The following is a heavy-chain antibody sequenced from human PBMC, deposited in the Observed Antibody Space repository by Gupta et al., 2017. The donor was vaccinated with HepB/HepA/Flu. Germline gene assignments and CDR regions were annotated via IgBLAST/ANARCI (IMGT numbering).Heavy chain of an antibody. V-gene: IGHV4-34*01. CDR2: IHHSGPT. CDR1: GGSLSGYY. D-gene: IGHD5-24*01. CDR3: ARHGGFNFAD. J-gene: IGHJ4*02. Sequence: QVQLQQWGTGLLKLSETLSLTCAVYGGSLSGYYWSWIRQPPGKVLEWIGEIHHSGPTKYNPSLKSRVTISADTSKNQFSLKLNSVTAADTAIYYCARHGGFNFADWGQGTLVTVSS.